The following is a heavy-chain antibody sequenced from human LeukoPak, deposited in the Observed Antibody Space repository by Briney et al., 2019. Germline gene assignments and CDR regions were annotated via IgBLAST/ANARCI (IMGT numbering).Heavy chain of an antibody. D-gene: IGHD3-22*01. J-gene: IGHJ4*02. V-gene: IGHV3-30*18. CDR3: AKGGGYYDSRLDY. Sequence: GGSLRLSCAASGFTFSSYWMHWVRQVPGKGLEWVAVISYDVSTKYYVDSVKGRFTISRDNSKNTLYLQMKSLRAEDTAVYYCAKGGGYYDSRLDYWGQGTLVTVSS. CDR2: ISYDVSTK. CDR1: GFTFSSYW.